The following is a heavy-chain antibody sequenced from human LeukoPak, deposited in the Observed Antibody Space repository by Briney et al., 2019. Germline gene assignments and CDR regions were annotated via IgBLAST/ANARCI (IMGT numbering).Heavy chain of an antibody. CDR3: AKPQWEILHGVSFHI. CDR1: GFTFSTYA. V-gene: IGHV3-30*01. J-gene: IGHJ3*02. CDR2: MSSDGTYK. D-gene: IGHD1-26*01. Sequence: PGGSLRLSCAASGFTFSTYAMHWVRQAPGKGPEWVAVMSSDGTYKYYVDSVKGRFTISRDNSKNILYLQMNSLRTEDTAMYYCAKPQWEILHGVSFHIWGQGTMVTVSS.